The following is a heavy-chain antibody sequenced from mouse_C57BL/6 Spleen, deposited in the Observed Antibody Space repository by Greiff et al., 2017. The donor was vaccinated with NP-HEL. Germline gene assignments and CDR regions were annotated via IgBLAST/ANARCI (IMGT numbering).Heavy chain of an antibody. V-gene: IGHV1-42*01. J-gene: IGHJ2*01. Sequence: VQLQQSGPELVKPGASVKISCKASGYSFTGYYMNWVKQSPEKSLEWIGEINPSTGGTTYNQKFKAKATLTVDKSSSTAYMQLKSLTSEDSAVYYCARRDWEGAYFDYWGQGTTLTVSS. CDR1: GYSFTGYY. CDR3: ARRDWEGAYFDY. CDR2: INPSTGGT. D-gene: IGHD4-1*01.